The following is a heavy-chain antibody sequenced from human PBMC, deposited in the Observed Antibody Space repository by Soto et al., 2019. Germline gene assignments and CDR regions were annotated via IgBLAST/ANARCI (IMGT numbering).Heavy chain of an antibody. D-gene: IGHD4-17*01. CDR1: GYTFTHYW. Sequence: GESLKISCKGSGYTFTHYWIVWVRPIPGKGLEWMGIIYPGDSDTRYSPSFHGQVTISADRSISTAYWQWGSLKASDTGMYYCARYPTLTDYFFHGMDVWGQGTTVTVSS. CDR2: IYPGDSDT. J-gene: IGHJ6*02. V-gene: IGHV5-51*01. CDR3: ARYPTLTDYFFHGMDV.